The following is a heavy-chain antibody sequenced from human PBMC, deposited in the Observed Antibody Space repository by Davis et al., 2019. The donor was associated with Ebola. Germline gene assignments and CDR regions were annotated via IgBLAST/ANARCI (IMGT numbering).Heavy chain of an antibody. V-gene: IGHV5-51*01. CDR3: ARQYCSSTSCYNWFDP. J-gene: IGHJ5*02. Sequence: GESLKISCKGSGYSFTSYWISWVRQMPGKGLEWMGIIYPADSDIRYSPSFQGHVTISADKSISTAYLQWSSLKASDTAMYYCARQYCSSTSCYNWFDPWGQGTLVTVSS. D-gene: IGHD2-2*01. CDR2: IYPADSDI. CDR1: GYSFTSYW.